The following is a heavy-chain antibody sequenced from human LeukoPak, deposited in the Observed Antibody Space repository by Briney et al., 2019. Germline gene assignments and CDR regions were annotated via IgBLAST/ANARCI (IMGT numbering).Heavy chain of an antibody. CDR3: APTAEAYTSWWKV. Sequence: ASVKVSCKASGYTFTSYDINWVRQATGQGLEWMGWMNPNSGNTGYARKFQGRVTMTRNTSISTAYMELSSLRSEDTAVYYCAPTAEAYTSWWKVWGQGTLVTVSS. J-gene: IGHJ4*02. V-gene: IGHV1-8*01. D-gene: IGHD3-16*01. CDR1: GYTFTSYD. CDR2: MNPNSGNT.